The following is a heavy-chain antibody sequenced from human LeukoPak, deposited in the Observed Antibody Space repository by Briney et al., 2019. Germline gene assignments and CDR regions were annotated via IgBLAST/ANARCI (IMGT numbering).Heavy chain of an antibody. CDR3: ARDHTAGTLNWFDP. Sequence: SETLSLTCTVSGGSISSGGYYWSWIRQPPGKGLEWIGYIYHSGSTYYNPSLKSRVTISVDRSKNQFSLKLSSVTAADTAVYYCARDHTAGTLNWFDPWGQGTLVTVSS. J-gene: IGHJ5*02. CDR1: GGSISSGGYY. D-gene: IGHD1-1*01. V-gene: IGHV4-30-2*01. CDR2: IYHSGST.